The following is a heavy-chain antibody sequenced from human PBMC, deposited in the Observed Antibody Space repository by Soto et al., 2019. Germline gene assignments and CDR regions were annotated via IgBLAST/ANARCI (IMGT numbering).Heavy chain of an antibody. CDR1: GLTSKNYG. V-gene: IGHV3-33*01. D-gene: IGHD3-3*01. CDR2: IWNDGNGY. J-gene: IGHJ4*02. Sequence: GGSWRLSWAGSGLTSKNYGMHGFRQAPGKGLEWVAVIWNDGNGYFYANSVKGRFTISRDNSKNTLYLQMSSLRVEDTAVYYCASHYDLWTGYLSPVDYWGRGTLVTVSS. CDR3: ASHYDLWTGYLSPVDY.